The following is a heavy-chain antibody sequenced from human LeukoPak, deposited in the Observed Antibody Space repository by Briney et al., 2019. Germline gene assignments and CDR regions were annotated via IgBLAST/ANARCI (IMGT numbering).Heavy chain of an antibody. J-gene: IGHJ5*02. CDR1: GGSFSGYY. D-gene: IGHD2-15*01. CDR3: ASRLRLGYCSGGSCYSGPNWFDP. CDR2: INHSGST. V-gene: IGHV4-34*01. Sequence: SETLSLTCAVYGGSFSGYYWSWIRQPPGKGLEWIGEINHSGSTNYNPSLKSRVTISVDTSKNQFSLKLSSVTAADTAVYYCASRLRLGYCSGGSCYSGPNWFDPWGQGTLVTVSS.